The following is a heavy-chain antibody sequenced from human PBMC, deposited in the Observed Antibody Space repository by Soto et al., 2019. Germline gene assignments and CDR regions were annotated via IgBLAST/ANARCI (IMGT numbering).Heavy chain of an antibody. CDR3: ARVERYSSNPYYYGMDV. V-gene: IGHV3-33*01. CDR1: GFTFSSFG. J-gene: IGHJ6*02. Sequence: PGGSLRLSCAASGFTFSSFGMHWVRQAPGKGLEWVAVIWYDGSNKYYADSVKGRFTISRDNSKNTLYLQMNSLRAEDTAVYYCARVERYSSNPYYYGMDVWGQGTTVTVSS. CDR2: IWYDGSNK. D-gene: IGHD6-13*01.